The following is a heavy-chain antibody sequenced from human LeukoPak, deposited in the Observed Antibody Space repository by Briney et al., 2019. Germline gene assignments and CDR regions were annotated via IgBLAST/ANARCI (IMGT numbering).Heavy chain of an antibody. D-gene: IGHD5-18*01. CDR2: IRGKAYGGTT. V-gene: IGHV3-49*03. J-gene: IGHJ4*02. CDR1: GFTFGDYA. Sequence: GRSLRLSCTSSGFTFGDYAMSWFRQAPGKGLEWVAFIRGKAYGGTTEYAASVKGRFFISRDDSKSIAYLQMNSLKTEDTAVYYCTKYSGRIDYWGQGTLVTVSS. CDR3: TKYSGRIDY.